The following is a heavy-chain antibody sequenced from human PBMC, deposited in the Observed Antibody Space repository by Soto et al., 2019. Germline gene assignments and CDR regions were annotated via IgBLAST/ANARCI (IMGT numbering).Heavy chain of an antibody. CDR2: IKPNSGDT. D-gene: IGHD3-22*01. CDR1: GYTFTGYY. CDR3: ARGYEGRGYYLFGYYDY. V-gene: IGHV1-2*02. Sequence: ASVKVSSKASGYTFTGYYMHWLRQAPGQGLEWMGWIKPNSGDTNYAQKFQGRVTMTRDTSNSTAYMELSSLRSDDTAVYYCARGYEGRGYYLFGYYDYWGRGTLVTVSS. J-gene: IGHJ4*02.